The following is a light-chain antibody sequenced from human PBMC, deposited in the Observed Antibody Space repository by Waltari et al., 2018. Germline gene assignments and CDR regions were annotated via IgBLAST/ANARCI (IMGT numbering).Light chain of an antibody. CDR2: EVS. Sequence: QSALTQPASVSGSPGQSITISCTGTSSDVGGYNYVSWYQQHPGNAPKLMIYEVSNRPSGVSNRFSGSKSGNTASLTISGLQAEDEADYYCSSYTSSFYVFGTGTKVTVL. CDR1: SSDVGGYNY. V-gene: IGLV2-14*01. J-gene: IGLJ1*01. CDR3: SSYTSSFYV.